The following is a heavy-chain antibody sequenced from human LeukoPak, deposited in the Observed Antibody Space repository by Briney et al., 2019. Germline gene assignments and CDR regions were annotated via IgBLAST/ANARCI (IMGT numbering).Heavy chain of an antibody. CDR3: ARDVYGSGLGASYYYYYMDV. D-gene: IGHD3-10*01. CDR1: GGSISSYY. CDR2: IYYSGST. V-gene: IGHV4-59*12. J-gene: IGHJ6*03. Sequence: SETLSLTCTVSGGSISSYYWSWIRQPPGKGLEWIGYIYYSGSTNYNPSLKSRVTISVDTSKNQFSLKLSSVTAADTAVYYCARDVYGSGLGASYYYYYMDVWGKGTTVTISS.